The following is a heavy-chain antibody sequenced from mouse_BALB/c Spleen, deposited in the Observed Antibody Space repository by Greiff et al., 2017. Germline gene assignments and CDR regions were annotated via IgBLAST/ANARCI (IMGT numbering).Heavy chain of an antibody. CDR1: GFSLTSYG. J-gene: IGHJ3*01. CDR2: IWAGGST. Sequence: VKVVESGPGLVAPSQSLSITCTVSGFSLTSYGVHWVRQPPGKGLEWLGVIWAGGSTNYNSALMSRLSISKDNSKSQVFLKMNSLQTDDTAMYYCARDRGNYVAYWGQGTLVTVSA. V-gene: IGHV2-9*02. D-gene: IGHD2-1*01. CDR3: ARDRGNYVAY.